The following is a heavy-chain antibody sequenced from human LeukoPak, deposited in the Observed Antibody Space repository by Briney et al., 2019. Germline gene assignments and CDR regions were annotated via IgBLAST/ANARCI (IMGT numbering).Heavy chain of an antibody. J-gene: IGHJ4*02. Sequence: AVISYDGSNKYYADSVKGRFTISRDNSKNTLYLQMNSLRAEDTAVYYCARWGVTIVGPFDYWGQGTLVTVSS. D-gene: IGHD2-21*02. V-gene: IGHV3-30-3*01. CDR2: ISYDGSNK. CDR3: ARWGVTIVGPFDY.